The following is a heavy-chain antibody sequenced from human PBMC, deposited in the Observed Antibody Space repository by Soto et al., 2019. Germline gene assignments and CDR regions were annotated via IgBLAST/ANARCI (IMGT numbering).Heavy chain of an antibody. CDR2: IGFGGDDT. CDR1: GLIFSRSY. J-gene: IGHJ3*02. Sequence: LRLACGVSGLIFSRSYMSCVRQAPRKGLEWVSSIGFGGDDTYYADSVKGRFIISRDNSKSTLSLRLNGLRAEDTAVYYCVKDRMNHNSVWDTFDIWGQGTMVTV. V-gene: IGHV3-53*01. D-gene: IGHD1-26*01. CDR3: VKDRMNHNSVWDTFDI.